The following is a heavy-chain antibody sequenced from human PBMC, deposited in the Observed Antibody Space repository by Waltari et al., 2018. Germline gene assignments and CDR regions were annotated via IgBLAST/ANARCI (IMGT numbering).Heavy chain of an antibody. CDR3: ARGSHAGTWDRSPDY. J-gene: IGHJ4*02. Sequence: QVQLQESGPGLVKPSQTLSLTCTVSGGTISRGSYYWSWIRQPSGKGLEWIGRIYTSGSTNYNPSLKSRVSISVDTSKNQFSQKLSSVTAADAAVYYCARGSHAGTWDRSPDYWGQGTLVTVSS. CDR2: IYTSGST. V-gene: IGHV4-61*02. CDR1: GGTISRGSYY. D-gene: IGHD6-13*01.